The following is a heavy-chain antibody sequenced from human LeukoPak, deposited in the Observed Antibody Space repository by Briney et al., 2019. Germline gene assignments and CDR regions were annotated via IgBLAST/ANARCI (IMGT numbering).Heavy chain of an antibody. J-gene: IGHJ4*02. CDR3: AKGLHLAAADY. CDR1: EFTFSDYA. V-gene: IGHV3-23*01. Sequence: GGSLRLSCTASEFTFSDYAMSWVRQAPRKGLEWVSAISSSGGRTYYGDSVKGRFTISRGNSKKTLYLQMNSLRAGDTAVYYCAKGLHLAAADYWGQGTLVTVSS. D-gene: IGHD6-13*01. CDR2: ISSSGGRT.